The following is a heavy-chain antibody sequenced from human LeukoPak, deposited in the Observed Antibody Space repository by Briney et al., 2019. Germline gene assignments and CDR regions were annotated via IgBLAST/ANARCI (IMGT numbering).Heavy chain of an antibody. D-gene: IGHD2-8*02. V-gene: IGHV4-61*08. CDR3: ARDVPGYFQH. CDR2: IYYSGST. Sequence: PSETLSLTCTVSGGSISSGGYYWSWIRQPPGKGLEWIGYIYYSGSTNYNPSLKSRVTISVDTSKNQFSLKLSSVTAADTAVYYCARDVPGYFQHWGQGTLVTVSS. CDR1: GGSISSGGYY. J-gene: IGHJ1*01.